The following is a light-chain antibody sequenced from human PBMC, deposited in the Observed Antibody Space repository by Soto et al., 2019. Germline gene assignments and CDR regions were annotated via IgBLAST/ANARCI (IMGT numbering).Light chain of an antibody. V-gene: IGKV1-12*01. CDR2: SAS. CDR1: QNIYGW. J-gene: IGKJ5*01. CDR3: QQADSFPLT. Sequence: DIQMTQSPSSVSASVGDRVTITCRASQNIYGWLAWFQQKPGKAPNLLMYSASTLQSGVPSRFSGSGSATDFTLTIPDLQPEDSATYYCQQADSFPLTFVQWTRLEIK.